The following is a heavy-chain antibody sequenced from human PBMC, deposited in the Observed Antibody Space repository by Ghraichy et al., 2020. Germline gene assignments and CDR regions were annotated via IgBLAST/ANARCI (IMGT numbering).Heavy chain of an antibody. CDR1: GGSLSGSS. CDR3: ARVPPTADCGGYCYQH. Sequence: SQTLSLTCADTGGSLSGSSWSSLRQPPGKRLEWIGEINHSGSTNHNPSLKSRVTISVDTSKTQFSLKLSSVTAADTAVYYCARVPPTADCGGYCYQHWGQGSVFTVSS. D-gene: IGHD2-21*02. V-gene: IGHV4-34*01. CDR2: INHSGST. J-gene: IGHJ1*01.